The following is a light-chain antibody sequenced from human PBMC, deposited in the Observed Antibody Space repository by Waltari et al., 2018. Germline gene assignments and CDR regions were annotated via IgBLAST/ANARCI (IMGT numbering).Light chain of an antibody. CDR3: QQRSNWPPYT. J-gene: IGKJ2*01. Sequence: EIVLTQSPATLSLSPGEIATLSCRASPRFRSYLAWSQQKPRQAPRLLIYDASNRATGIPARFSGSGSGTDFTLTISSLEPEDFAVYYCQQRSNWPPYTFGQGTKLEIK. CDR2: DAS. CDR1: PRFRSY. V-gene: IGKV3-11*01.